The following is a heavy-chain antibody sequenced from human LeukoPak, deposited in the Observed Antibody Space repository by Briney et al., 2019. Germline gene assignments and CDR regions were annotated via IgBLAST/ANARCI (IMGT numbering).Heavy chain of an antibody. CDR3: ARVVGGYSSSWGHYYYYMGV. CDR2: IYYSGST. V-gene: IGHV4-59*01. J-gene: IGHJ6*03. CDR1: GGSISSYY. D-gene: IGHD6-13*01. Sequence: SETLSLTCTVSGGSISSYYWSWIRQPPGKGLEWIGYIYYSGSTNYNPSLKSRVTISVDTSKNQFSLKLSSVTAADTAVYYCARVVGGYSSSWGHYYYYMGVWGKGTTVTVSS.